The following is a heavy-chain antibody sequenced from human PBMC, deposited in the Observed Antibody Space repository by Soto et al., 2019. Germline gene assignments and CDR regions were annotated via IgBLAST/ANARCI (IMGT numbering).Heavy chain of an antibody. J-gene: IGHJ5*02. V-gene: IGHV4-34*01. CDR2: INHSGST. CDR1: GGSFSGYY. Sequence: LSLTCAVFGGSFSGYYWNWIRQPPGKGLEWIGTINHSGSTNYNPSLKSRVTISVDTSKNQFSLKLSSVTAADTAVYYCARAISSSPSPGLNWFDPWGQGTLVTVSS. CDR3: ARAISSSPSPGLNWFDP. D-gene: IGHD6-6*01.